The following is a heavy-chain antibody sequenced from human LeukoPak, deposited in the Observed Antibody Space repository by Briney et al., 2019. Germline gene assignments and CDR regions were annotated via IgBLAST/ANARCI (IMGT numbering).Heavy chain of an antibody. V-gene: IGHV1-46*01. CDR3: ARGSTRFDP. D-gene: IGHD2-2*01. CDR1: GYTFTSYY. J-gene: IGHJ5*02. Sequence: ASVKDSCKASGYTFTSYYMHWVRQAPGQGLEWMGIINPSGGSTSYAQKFQGRVTMTRDMSTSTVYMELRSLRSDDTAVYYCARGSTRFDPWGQGTLVTVSS. CDR2: INPSGGST.